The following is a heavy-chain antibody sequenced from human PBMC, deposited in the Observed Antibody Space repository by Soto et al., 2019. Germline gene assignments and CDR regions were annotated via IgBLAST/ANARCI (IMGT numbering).Heavy chain of an antibody. D-gene: IGHD2-2*02. CDR2: IYYSGST. V-gene: IGHV4-30-4*01. CDR1: GGSISSGDYC. Sequence: SETLSLTCTVSGGSISSGDYCWSWIRQPPGKGLEWIGYIYYSGSTYYNPSLKSRVTISVDTSKNQFSLKLSSVTAADTAVYYCASSYCSSTSCYREFDPWGQGTLVTVSS. J-gene: IGHJ5*02. CDR3: ASSYCSSTSCYREFDP.